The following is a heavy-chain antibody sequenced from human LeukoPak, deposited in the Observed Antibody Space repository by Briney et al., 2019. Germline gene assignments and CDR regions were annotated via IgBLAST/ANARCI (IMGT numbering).Heavy chain of an antibody. Sequence: SETLSLTCTVSGYSISSGYFWVWIRQPPGKGLEWIGSIYHTGSTSYSPSLKSRVTISIDTSKNQFSLKLSSVTAADTAVYYCARGDSSSWSNYFDPWGQGTLVTVSS. CDR1: GYSISSGYF. V-gene: IGHV4-38-2*02. J-gene: IGHJ5*02. CDR3: ARGDSSSWSNYFDP. D-gene: IGHD6-13*01. CDR2: IYHTGST.